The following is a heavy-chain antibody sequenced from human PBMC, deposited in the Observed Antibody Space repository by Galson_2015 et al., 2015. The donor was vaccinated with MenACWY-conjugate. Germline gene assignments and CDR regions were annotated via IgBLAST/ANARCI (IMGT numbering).Heavy chain of an antibody. Sequence: QSGAEVTKPGESLQISCTGSGYTFTTYWIGWERQLPGKGLEWMGLISPGDSETRYSPAFQGQVTISADKSISTAYVQWDSLQASDTAMYYCARHPPGGRGMDVWGQGTTVTVSS. J-gene: IGHJ6*02. D-gene: IGHD1-26*01. CDR2: ISPGDSET. CDR1: GYTFTTYW. V-gene: IGHV5-51*01. CDR3: ARHPPGGRGMDV.